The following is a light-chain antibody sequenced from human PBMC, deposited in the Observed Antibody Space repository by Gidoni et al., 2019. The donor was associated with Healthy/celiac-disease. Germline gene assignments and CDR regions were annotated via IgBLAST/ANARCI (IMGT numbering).Light chain of an antibody. V-gene: IGKV3-11*01. CDR2: DAS. CDR3: QQRINWIT. Sequence: EIVLTQSPATLSLSPGERATLSCRFSQSVSSYLAWYQQKPGQAPRLLIYDASNRATGIPARFSGSGSGTDFTLTISSLEPEDFAVYYCQQRINWITFGQGTRLDIK. J-gene: IGKJ5*01. CDR1: QSVSSY.